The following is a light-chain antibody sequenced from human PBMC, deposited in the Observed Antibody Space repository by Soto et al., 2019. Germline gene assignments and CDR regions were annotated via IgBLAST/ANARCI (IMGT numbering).Light chain of an antibody. J-gene: IGLJ2*01. CDR3: CSYTRYITAPMV. CDR1: TTDVGAYNF. V-gene: IGLV2-14*01. CDR2: GVT. Sequence: QSALTQPASVSGSPGQSITISCTGTTTDVGAYNFVSWYQHHPDKAPKLIIYGVTNRPSGVSNRFSGSKSANTASLTISGLQTEDDAHYYCCSYTRYITAPMVFGGGTKLTVL.